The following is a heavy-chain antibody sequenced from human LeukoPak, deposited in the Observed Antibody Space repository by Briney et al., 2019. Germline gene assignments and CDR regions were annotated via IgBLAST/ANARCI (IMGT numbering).Heavy chain of an antibody. D-gene: IGHD5-18*01. CDR1: GFSFSNYA. CDR2: ISYDGSSK. V-gene: IGHV3-30-3*01. J-gene: IGHJ5*02. CDR3: ARGDLIQLWSPSFDP. Sequence: GGSLRLSCAASGFSFSNYAIHWARQAPGKGLEWVALISYDGSSKYYADSVKGRFTISRDNSKNTLYLQMNSLRAEDPAVYYCARGDLIQLWSPSFDPWGQGTLVTVSS.